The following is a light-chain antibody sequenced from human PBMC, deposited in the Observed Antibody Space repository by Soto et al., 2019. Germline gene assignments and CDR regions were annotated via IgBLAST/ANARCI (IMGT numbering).Light chain of an antibody. CDR2: GAS. Sequence: EDVLTQSPATLSLSPGEGATLSCRASQSVNNNYLAWYQQKPSQAPRLLIYGASKRATGIPDRFSGSGSGTDFTLTISRLEPEDFAVYYCHQYSTSPLTFGGGTKVDIK. CDR1: QSVNNNY. J-gene: IGKJ4*01. CDR3: HQYSTSPLT. V-gene: IGKV3-20*01.